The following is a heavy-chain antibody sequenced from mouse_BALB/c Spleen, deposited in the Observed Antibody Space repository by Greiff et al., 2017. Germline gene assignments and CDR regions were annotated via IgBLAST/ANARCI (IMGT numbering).Heavy chain of an antibody. CDR2: ISSGGGST. V-gene: IGHV5-12-1*01. CDR3: ARQVDWYFDV. D-gene: IGHD1-1*02. CDR1: GFAFSSYD. J-gene: IGHJ1*01. Sequence: VQLKESGGGLVKPGGSLKLSCAASGFAFSSYDMSWVRQTPEKRLEWVAYISSGGGSTYYPDTVKGRFTISRDNAKNTLYLQMSSLKSEDTAMYYCARQVDWYFDVWGAGTTVTVSS.